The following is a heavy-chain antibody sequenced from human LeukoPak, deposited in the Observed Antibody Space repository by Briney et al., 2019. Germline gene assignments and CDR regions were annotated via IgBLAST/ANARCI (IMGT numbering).Heavy chain of an antibody. Sequence: PSETLSLTCTVSGGSISSSSYYWGWIRQPPGKGLEWIGSIYYSGSTYYNPSLKSRVTISVDTSKNQFSLKLSSVTAADTAVYYCAGAAMALAGGHYMDVWGKGTTVTVSS. CDR3: AGAAMALAGGHYMDV. CDR2: IYYSGST. V-gene: IGHV4-39*01. J-gene: IGHJ6*03. CDR1: GGSISSSSYY. D-gene: IGHD5-18*01.